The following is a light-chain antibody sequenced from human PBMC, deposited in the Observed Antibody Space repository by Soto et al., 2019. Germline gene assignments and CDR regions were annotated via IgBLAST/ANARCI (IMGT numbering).Light chain of an antibody. CDR3: LQYGSSPYT. Sequence: EIVLTQSPGTLSVSPGERATLSCRASQSVSSSYLAWYQQKPGQAPRLLIYGASSRAIGIPDRFRGSGSGTDFTLTISRLEPEDFSVYYWLQYGSSPYTFDQGTKLEIK. V-gene: IGKV3-20*01. CDR2: GAS. CDR1: QSVSSSY. J-gene: IGKJ2*01.